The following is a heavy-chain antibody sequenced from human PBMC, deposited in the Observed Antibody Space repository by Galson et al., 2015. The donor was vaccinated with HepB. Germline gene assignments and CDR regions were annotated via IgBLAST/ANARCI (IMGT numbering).Heavy chain of an antibody. Sequence: SLRLSCAASGFTFSSYAMHWVRQAPGKGLQWVAIIPYDGSYKYYADSVKGRFTISRDNSKNTLYLQMSSLRAEDTAVYYCAREGTAGTLDYWGQGTLITVSS. CDR3: AREGTAGTLDY. CDR1: GFTFSSYA. CDR2: IPYDGSYK. V-gene: IGHV3-30-3*01. D-gene: IGHD6-19*01. J-gene: IGHJ4*02.